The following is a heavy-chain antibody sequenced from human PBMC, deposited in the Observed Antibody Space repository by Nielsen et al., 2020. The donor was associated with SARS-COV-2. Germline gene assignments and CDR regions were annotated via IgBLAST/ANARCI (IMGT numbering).Heavy chain of an antibody. Sequence: SLKISCAASGFNFDDYAMHLIRQCPGKGLEWVSDITWNSDRMGYADSVKGRFTISRDNAKNYLYLQMNSLIPEDMALYYCVKDLTDGGNAAPGFDSWGQGTLVAVSS. CDR3: VKDLTDGGNAAPGFDS. J-gene: IGHJ4*02. CDR1: GFNFDDYA. D-gene: IGHD4-23*01. CDR2: ITWNSDRM. V-gene: IGHV3-9*03.